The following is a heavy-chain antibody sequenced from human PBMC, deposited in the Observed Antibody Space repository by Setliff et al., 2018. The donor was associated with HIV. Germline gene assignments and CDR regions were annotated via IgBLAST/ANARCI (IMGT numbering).Heavy chain of an antibody. CDR2: FSRSSNYI. CDR3: ASDRWGHNPDY. V-gene: IGHV3-21*05. D-gene: IGHD3-16*01. CDR1: VFIFIGCA. J-gene: IGHJ4*02. Sequence: PGGSLRLSCTASVFIFIGCAINWVRQAPGKGLEWVSYFSRSSNYINYADSVKGRFTIYRDNAKNSLYLQMSSLRAEDTDVYYCASDRWGHNPDYWGQGTLVTVSS.